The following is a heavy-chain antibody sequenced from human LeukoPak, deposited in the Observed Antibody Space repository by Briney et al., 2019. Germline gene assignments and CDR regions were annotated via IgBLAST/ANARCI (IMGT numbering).Heavy chain of an antibody. CDR1: GYSFTNYG. CDR2: ISGENGNI. Sequence: ASVKVSCKTSGYSFTNYGVSWVRQAPGQGLEWMGWISGENGNINYAQKFQGRVTMNTDTAARIDYMELRSLRSDDTAVYYCARWGVHGTTTFCFDYWSQGSLVTVSS. CDR3: ARWGVHGTTTFCFDY. D-gene: IGHD3-16*01. V-gene: IGHV1-18*04. J-gene: IGHJ4*02.